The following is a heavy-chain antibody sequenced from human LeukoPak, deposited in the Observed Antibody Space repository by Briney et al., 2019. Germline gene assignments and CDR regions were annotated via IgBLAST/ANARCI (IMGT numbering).Heavy chain of an antibody. CDR3: RGAHNYGDYQDY. CDR1: GGSISSDYYY. D-gene: IGHD4-17*01. Sequence: SETLSLTCTVSGGSISSDYYYWSWIRQHPGRGLEWIGYTHNSGSTYYNPSLQSRVTISLDTSKNQFSVKLSSVTAADTAVYYCRGAHNYGDYQDYWGQGTLVTVSS. CDR2: THNSGST. J-gene: IGHJ4*02. V-gene: IGHV4-31*03.